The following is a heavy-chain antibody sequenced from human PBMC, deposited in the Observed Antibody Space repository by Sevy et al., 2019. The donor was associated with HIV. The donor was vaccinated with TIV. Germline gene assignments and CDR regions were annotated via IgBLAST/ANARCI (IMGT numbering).Heavy chain of an antibody. Sequence: GGSLRLSCAASGFTFSGSAMHWVRQASGKGLEWVGRIRSKANSYATAYAASVKGRFTISRDDSKNTAYLQMNSLKTEYTAVYYCTRRQGNDYGDYPAMWYFDLWGRGTLVTLSS. CDR1: GFTFSGSA. CDR2: IRSKANSYAT. J-gene: IGHJ2*01. CDR3: TRRQGNDYGDYPAMWYFDL. V-gene: IGHV3-73*01. D-gene: IGHD4-17*01.